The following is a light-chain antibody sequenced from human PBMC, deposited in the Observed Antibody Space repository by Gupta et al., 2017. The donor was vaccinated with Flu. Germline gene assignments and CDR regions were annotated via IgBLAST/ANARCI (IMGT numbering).Light chain of an antibody. CDR2: AAS. J-gene: IGKJ1*01. CDR3: QQDDSSPET. Sequence: AIRMTQSPSSFSASTGDRVTITCRASQGISSYLAWYQQKPGKAPKLLIYAASTLQSGVPSRFSGSGSGTDFTLTISGLQSEDFATYYCQQDDSSPETFGQGTKLEIK. CDR1: QGISSY. V-gene: IGKV1-8*01.